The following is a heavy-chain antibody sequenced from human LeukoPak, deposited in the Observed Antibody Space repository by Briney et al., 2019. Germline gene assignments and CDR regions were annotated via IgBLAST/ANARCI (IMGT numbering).Heavy chain of an antibody. CDR1: GDSISSNY. J-gene: IGHJ4*02. Sequence: SETLSLTCTVSGDSISSNYWNWIRQPPGKGLEWIGYIYYSGSTNYNPSLKSRVTISVDTSKNQFSLKLSSVTAADTAVYYCARGWGRGYSYTLSRWGQGTLVTVSS. CDR2: IYYSGST. V-gene: IGHV4-59*01. CDR3: ARGWGRGYSYTLSR. D-gene: IGHD5-18*01.